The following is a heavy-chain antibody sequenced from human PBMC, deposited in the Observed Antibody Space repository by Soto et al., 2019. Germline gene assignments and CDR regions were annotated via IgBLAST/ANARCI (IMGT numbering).Heavy chain of an antibody. V-gene: IGHV1-18*01. CDR2: ISAYNGNT. D-gene: IGHD6-19*01. CDR1: GYSFTNYG. CDR3: ARDRGVAPPVAGNTHYYYDMDV. Sequence: QDQLVQSGVEVKKPGASVKVSCKASGYSFTNYGITWVRQAPGQGFEWMGWISAYNGNTNYAQKFQGRVTMTTDASTSTAYLELRSLRSDDTAVYYCARDRGVAPPVAGNTHYYYDMDVLGKGTTVTVSS. J-gene: IGHJ6*03.